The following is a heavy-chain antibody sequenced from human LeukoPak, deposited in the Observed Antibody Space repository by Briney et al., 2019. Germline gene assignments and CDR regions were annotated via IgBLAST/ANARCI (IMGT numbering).Heavy chain of an antibody. CDR1: GASISSSSYY. CDR2: IYYSGST. V-gene: IGHV4-39*01. J-gene: IGHJ3*02. Sequence: SETLSLTCTVAGASISSSSYYWGWIRQPPGKGLEWIGSIYYSGSTYYNPSLKSRVTISVDTSKNQFSLKLSSVTAADTAVYYCARHKREIAVAGLNAFDIWGQGTMVTVSS. CDR3: ARHKREIAVAGLNAFDI. D-gene: IGHD6-19*01.